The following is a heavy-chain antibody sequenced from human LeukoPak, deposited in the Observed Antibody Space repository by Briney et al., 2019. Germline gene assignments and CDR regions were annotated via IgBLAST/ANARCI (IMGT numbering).Heavy chain of an antibody. CDR1: GYTFTSYY. CDR3: ARDEAMITFGGVLDY. V-gene: IGHV1-46*01. J-gene: IGHJ4*02. CDR2: INPSGGST. D-gene: IGHD3-16*01. Sequence: ASVKVSCKASGYTFTSYYMHWVRQAPGQGLEWMGIINPSGGSTSYAQKFQGRVTMTRDTSTSTVYMELSSLRSEDTAVYSCARDEAMITFGGVLDYWGQGTLVTVSS.